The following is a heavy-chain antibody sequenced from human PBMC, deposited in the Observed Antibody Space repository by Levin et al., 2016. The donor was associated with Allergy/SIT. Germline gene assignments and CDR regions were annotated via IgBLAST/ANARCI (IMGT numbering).Heavy chain of an antibody. CDR2: IKSKTDGGTT. CDR3: TTDSARGFDY. CDR1: GFTFSNAW. V-gene: IGHV3-15*01. J-gene: IGHJ4*02. D-gene: IGHD3-10*01. Sequence: GESLKISCAASGFTFSNAWMSWVRQAPGKGLEWVGRIKSKTDGGTTDYAAPVKGRFTISRDDSKNTLYLQMNSLKTEDTAVYYCTTDSARGFDYWGQGTLVTVSS.